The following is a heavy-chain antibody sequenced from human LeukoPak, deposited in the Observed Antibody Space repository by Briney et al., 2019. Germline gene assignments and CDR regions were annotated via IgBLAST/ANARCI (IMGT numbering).Heavy chain of an antibody. CDR3: ASYYGSGSYLDY. CDR1: GYTFTSYY. V-gene: IGHV1-46*01. Sequence: GASVKVSCKASGYTFTSYYMHWVRQAPGQGLEWMGIINPSGGSTSYAQKFQGRVTMTTDTSTSTAYMELGSLRSDDTAVYYCASYYGSGSYLDYWGQGTLVTVSS. D-gene: IGHD3-10*01. J-gene: IGHJ4*02. CDR2: INPSGGST.